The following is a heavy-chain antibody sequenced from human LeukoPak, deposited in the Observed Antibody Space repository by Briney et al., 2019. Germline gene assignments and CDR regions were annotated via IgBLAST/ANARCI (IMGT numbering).Heavy chain of an antibody. D-gene: IGHD1-26*01. CDR1: GYSFTNYW. J-gene: IGHJ4*02. CDR3: AILGATTTNYFDY. Sequence: GESLKISCQGSGYSFTNYWIGWVRQMPGKGLEWMGIIYPGDSDTRYSPSFQGQVTISADKSISTAYLQWSSLKASDTAMYYCAILGATTTNYFDYWGQGTLVTVSS. CDR2: IYPGDSDT. V-gene: IGHV5-51*01.